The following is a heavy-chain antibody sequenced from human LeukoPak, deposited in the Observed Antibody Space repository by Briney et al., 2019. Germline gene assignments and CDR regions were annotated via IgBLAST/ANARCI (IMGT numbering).Heavy chain of an antibody. J-gene: IGHJ4*02. V-gene: IGHV3-30*18. CDR1: GFTFSSYA. D-gene: IGHD4-11*01. CDR3: AKDYSNSFDY. Sequence: GGSLRLSCAASGFTFSSYAMTWVRQAPGKGLEWVAVISYDGSNKYYADSVKGRFTISRDNSKNTLYLQMNSLRAEDTAVYYCAKDYSNSFDYWGQGTLVTVSS. CDR2: ISYDGSNK.